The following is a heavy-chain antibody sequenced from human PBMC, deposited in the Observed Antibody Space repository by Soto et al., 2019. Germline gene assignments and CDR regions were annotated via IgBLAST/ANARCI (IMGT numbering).Heavy chain of an antibody. CDR1: GFSFTTSEMR. D-gene: IGHD2-15*01. J-gene: IGHJ3*02. CDR2: IDWDDDK. Sequence: SGPTLVNPTQTLTLTCTSSGFSFTTSEMRVGWIRQPPGKALEWLARIDWDDDKFYSTSLKTRLTISKDTSKNQVVLTMTNMDPVDTATYYCAHIEVSGSAFDIWGQGTMVTVSS. V-gene: IGHV2-70*04. CDR3: AHIEVSGSAFDI.